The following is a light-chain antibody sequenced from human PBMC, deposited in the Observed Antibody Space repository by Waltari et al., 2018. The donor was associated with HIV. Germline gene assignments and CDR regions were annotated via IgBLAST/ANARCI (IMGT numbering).Light chain of an antibody. CDR1: SRDVGGYNY. Sequence: QSALTQPASVSGSPGQSITISCTGTSRDVGGYNYVSWYQHHPGKAPKLMIYDVSNRPSGVSNRFSGSKSGNTASLTISWLQAEDEADYYCNSYTTSSTLHVVFGGGTKLTVL. V-gene: IGLV2-14*03. J-gene: IGLJ2*01. CDR3: NSYTTSSTLHVV. CDR2: DVS.